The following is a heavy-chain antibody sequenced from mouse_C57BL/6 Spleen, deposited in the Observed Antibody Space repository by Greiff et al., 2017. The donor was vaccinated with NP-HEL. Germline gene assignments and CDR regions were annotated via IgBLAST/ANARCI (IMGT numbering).Heavy chain of an antibody. CDR3: ARSVTGTSFAY. Sequence: QVQLQQSGAELVRPGTSVKVSCKASGYAFTNYLIEWVKQRPGQGLEWIGVINPGSGGTNYNEKFKGKATLTADKSSSTAYMQLSSLTSEDSAVYFCARSVTGTSFAYWGQGTLVTVSA. CDR1: GYAFTNYL. D-gene: IGHD4-1*01. CDR2: INPGSGGT. J-gene: IGHJ3*01. V-gene: IGHV1-54*01.